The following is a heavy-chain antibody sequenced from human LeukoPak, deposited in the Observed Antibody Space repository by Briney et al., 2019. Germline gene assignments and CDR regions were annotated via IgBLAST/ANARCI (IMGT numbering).Heavy chain of an antibody. Sequence: KTGGSLRLSCAASGFTFSSYAMHWIRQPPGKGLEWIGYIYYSGSTNYNPSLKSRVTISVDTSKNQFSLKLSSVTAADTAVYYCARALDYWGQGTLVTVSS. CDR2: IYYSGST. J-gene: IGHJ4*02. V-gene: IGHV4-59*01. CDR1: GFTFSSYA. CDR3: ARALDY.